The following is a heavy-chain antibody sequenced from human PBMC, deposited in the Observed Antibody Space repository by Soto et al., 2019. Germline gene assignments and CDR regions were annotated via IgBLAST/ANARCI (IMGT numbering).Heavy chain of an antibody. Sequence: SETLSLTCTLSGGSISSGDYYWSWTRQPPGKGLEWIGYIYYRGSTYYNPSLKSRVTISVDTSKNQFSLKLSSVTAADTAVYYCARAGDCGGSCYSGYYYYGMDVWGQGTTVTAP. D-gene: IGHD2-15*01. V-gene: IGHV4-30-4*01. J-gene: IGHJ6*02. CDR3: ARAGDCGGSCYSGYYYYGMDV. CDR2: IYYRGST. CDR1: GGSISSGDYY.